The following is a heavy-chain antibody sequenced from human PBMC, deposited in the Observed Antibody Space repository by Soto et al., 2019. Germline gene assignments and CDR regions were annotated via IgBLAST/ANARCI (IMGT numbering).Heavy chain of an antibody. CDR1: GCTFSSYA. CDR3: AKRTIGRSYDY. J-gene: IGHJ4*02. V-gene: IGHV3-23*01. D-gene: IGHD1-26*01. Sequence: PSGSLRLSCAASGCTFSSYAMSWVRQSPGKGLEWVSSIGDSGVSTYYADSVKGRFTISRDNSKNTLYLQLNSLSAADTAVYYCAKRTIGRSYDYWGQGTLVTVSS. CDR2: IGDSGVST.